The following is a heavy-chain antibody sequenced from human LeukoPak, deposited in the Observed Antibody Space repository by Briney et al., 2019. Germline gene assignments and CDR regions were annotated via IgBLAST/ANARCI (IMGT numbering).Heavy chain of an antibody. D-gene: IGHD3-22*01. V-gene: IGHV1-18*01. CDR3: ARDYYDSSGPDDAFDI. J-gene: IGHJ3*02. CDR1: GYTFTSYG. Sequence: ASVKVSCKASGYTFTSYGISWVRQALGQGLEWMGWISAYNGNTNYAQKLQGRVTMTTDTSTSTAYMELRSLRSDDTAVYYCARDYYDSSGPDDAFDIWGQGTMVTVSS. CDR2: ISAYNGNT.